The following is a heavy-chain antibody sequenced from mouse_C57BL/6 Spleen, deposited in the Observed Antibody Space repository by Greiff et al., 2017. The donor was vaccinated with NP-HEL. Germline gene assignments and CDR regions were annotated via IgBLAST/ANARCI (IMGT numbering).Heavy chain of an antibody. CDR3: ARYWDVGAMDY. CDR1: GYTFTSYW. V-gene: IGHV1-50*01. CDR2: IDPSDSYS. Sequence: QVHVKQPGAELVKPGASVKLSCKASGYTFTSYWMQWVKQRPGQGLEWIGEIDPSDSYSNYNQKFKGKATLTVDTSSSTAYMQLSSLTSEDSAVYYCARYWDVGAMDYWGQGTSVTVSS. D-gene: IGHD4-1*01. J-gene: IGHJ4*01.